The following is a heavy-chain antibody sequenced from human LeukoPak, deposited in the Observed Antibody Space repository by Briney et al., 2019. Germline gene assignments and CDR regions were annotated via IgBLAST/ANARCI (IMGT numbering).Heavy chain of an antibody. D-gene: IGHD1-26*01. CDR3: ARDKIVGATTLDY. V-gene: IGHV3-7*01. CDR2: IKQDGSEI. CDR1: GFTFSSYW. J-gene: IGHJ4*02. Sequence: WGSLRPSCAASGFTFSSYWMSWVRQVPGKGLEWVANIKQDGSEIYYVDSVKGRFTISRDNAKNSLYLQMNSLRVEDTAVYYCARDKIVGATTLDYWGQGTLVTVSS.